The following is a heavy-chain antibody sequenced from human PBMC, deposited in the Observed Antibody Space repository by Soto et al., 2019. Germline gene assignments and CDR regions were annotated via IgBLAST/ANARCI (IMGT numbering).Heavy chain of an antibody. CDR2: VYYSGST. CDR3: VRRGAVTGPPCDY. V-gene: IGHV4-39*01. D-gene: IGHD6-19*01. Sequence: QLQVQESGPGLVKPSETLFLTCTVSGGSINSSSYYWGWIRQLPGKGLEWIGTVYYSGSTYYNPSLKSLVTISVDRSKNQLSLKLNSVTAADTAVYYCVRRGAVTGPPCDYWGQGTLVTVSS. J-gene: IGHJ4*02. CDR1: GGSINSSSYY.